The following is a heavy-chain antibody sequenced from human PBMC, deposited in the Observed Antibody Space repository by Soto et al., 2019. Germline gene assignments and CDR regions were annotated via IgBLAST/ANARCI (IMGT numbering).Heavy chain of an antibody. V-gene: IGHV1-69*13. CDR3: ARGWSYYDSSGYYYGPEYFQH. CDR1: GVTFSSYA. D-gene: IGHD3-22*01. CDR2: IIPIFGTA. Sequence: SVKVSSKAPGVTFSSYAISWVRQSPGQGLEWMGGIIPIFGTANYAQKFQGRVTITADESTSTAYMELSSLRSEDTAVYYCARGWSYYDSSGYYYGPEYFQHWGQGTLVTVSS. J-gene: IGHJ1*01.